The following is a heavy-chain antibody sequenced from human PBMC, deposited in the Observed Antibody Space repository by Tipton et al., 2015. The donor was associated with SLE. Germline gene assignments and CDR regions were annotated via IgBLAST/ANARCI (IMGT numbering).Heavy chain of an antibody. CDR3: AREPSMVGAFDI. V-gene: IGHV4-39*07. CDR2: IYYSGST. J-gene: IGHJ3*02. Sequence: LRLSCTVSGGSISSSSYYWGWIRQPPGKGLEWIGSIYYSGSTYYNPSLKSRVTISVDTSKNQFSLKLSSVTAADTAVYYCAREPSMVGAFDIWGQGTMVTVSS. D-gene: IGHD3-10*01. CDR1: GGSISSSSYY.